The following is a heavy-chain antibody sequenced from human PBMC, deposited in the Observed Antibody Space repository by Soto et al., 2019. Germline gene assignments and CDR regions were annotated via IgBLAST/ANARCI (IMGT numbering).Heavy chain of an antibody. Sequence: GGSLRLSCAASGFTFSDHYMDWVRQAPGKGLEWVGRTRNKANSYTTEYAASVKGRFTISRDDSKNSLYLQMNSLKTEDTAVYYCAREPHNWKWLGNYYYGMDVWGQGTTVTVSS. CDR1: GFTFSDHY. CDR3: AREPHNWKWLGNYYYGMDV. CDR2: TRNKANSYTT. J-gene: IGHJ6*02. V-gene: IGHV3-72*01. D-gene: IGHD1-20*01.